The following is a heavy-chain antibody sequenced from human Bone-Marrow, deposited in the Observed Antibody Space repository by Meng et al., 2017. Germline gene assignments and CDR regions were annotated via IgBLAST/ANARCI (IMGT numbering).Heavy chain of an antibody. CDR1: GGTFSSYA. CDR3: ARDIGLFGVVIIGYYGMDV. V-gene: IGHV1-69*06. Sequence: SVKVSCKASGGTFSSYAISWVRQAPGQGLEWMGGIIPIFGTANYAQKFQGRVTITADKSTSTAYMELSSLRSEDTAVYSCARDIGLFGVVIIGYYGMDVWGQGTMVTVSS. D-gene: IGHD3-3*01. J-gene: IGHJ6*02. CDR2: IIPIFGTA.